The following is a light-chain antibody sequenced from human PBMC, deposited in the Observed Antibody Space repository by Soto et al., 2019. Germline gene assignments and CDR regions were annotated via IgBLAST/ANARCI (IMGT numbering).Light chain of an antibody. Sequence: DVVMTQSPLSLPVTLGQPASISCRSSQSLVHSNGNTYLNWFQQRPGQSPRRLLYKVSIRGSGVPDRFSGSGSGPDFILKISRVEADDVGVYYCMQGTHWPRTFGQGTKVEIK. V-gene: IGKV2-30*02. CDR3: MQGTHWPRT. CDR2: KVS. J-gene: IGKJ1*01. CDR1: QSLVHSNGNTY.